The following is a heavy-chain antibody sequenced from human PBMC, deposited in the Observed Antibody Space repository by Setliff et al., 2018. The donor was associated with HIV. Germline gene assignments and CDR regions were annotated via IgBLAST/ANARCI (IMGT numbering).Heavy chain of an antibody. CDR1: GGSISSYY. CDR2: IYTSGST. Sequence: SETLSLTCTVSGGSISSYYWSWIRQPAGKGLEWIGRIYTSGSTNYNPSLKSRVTMSVDTSKNQFSLKPSSVTAADTAVYYCARVKAGPYYYYYMDVWGKGTTVTVSS. CDR3: ARVKAGPYYYYYMDV. D-gene: IGHD6-13*01. V-gene: IGHV4-4*07. J-gene: IGHJ6*03.